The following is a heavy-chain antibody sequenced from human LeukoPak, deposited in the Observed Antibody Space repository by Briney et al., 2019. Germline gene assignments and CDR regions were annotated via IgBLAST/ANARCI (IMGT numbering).Heavy chain of an antibody. CDR2: INHSGST. J-gene: IGHJ4*02. V-gene: IGHV4-34*01. D-gene: IGHD3-9*01. Sequence: PSETLSLTCAVYGGSFSGYYWSWIRQPPGKGLEWIGEINHSGSTNYNPSLKSRVTISVDTSKNQFSLKLSSVTAADTAVYYCARTYYDILTGYSPFDYWGQGTLVTVSS. CDR1: GGSFSGYY. CDR3: ARTYYDILTGYSPFDY.